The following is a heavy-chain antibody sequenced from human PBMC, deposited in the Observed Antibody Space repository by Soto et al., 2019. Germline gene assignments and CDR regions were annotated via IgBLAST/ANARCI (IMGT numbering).Heavy chain of an antibody. CDR3: AREGQVVAQFDN. CDR2: LIPILGIA. D-gene: IGHD6-6*01. CDR1: GSPFSSYT. J-gene: IGHJ4*02. Sequence: QVQLVPSGAEVKKPWSSVKVSCKASGSPFSSYTISWVRQAPGQGFEWMGRLIPILGIANYAQKLQGRLTITADKSTSTAAVELSSLRSGDAAVYYCAREGQVVAQFDNWGQGTLVTVSS. V-gene: IGHV1-69*08.